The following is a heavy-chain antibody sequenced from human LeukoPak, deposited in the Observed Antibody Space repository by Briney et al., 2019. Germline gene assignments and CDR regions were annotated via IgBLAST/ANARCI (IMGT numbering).Heavy chain of an antibody. CDR1: GFTFNIHG. V-gene: IGHV3-30*02. CDR2: IRDDGTDK. J-gene: IGHJ4*02. D-gene: IGHD4-17*01. CDR3: ARQTVTTNPYDY. Sequence: GGSLRLSCAASGFTFNIHGMHWVRQAPGKGLEWVAFIRDDGTDKYYADSVKGRFTISRDNSENTLHLQMNSLKASDTAMFYCARQTVTTNPYDYWGQGTLVTVSS.